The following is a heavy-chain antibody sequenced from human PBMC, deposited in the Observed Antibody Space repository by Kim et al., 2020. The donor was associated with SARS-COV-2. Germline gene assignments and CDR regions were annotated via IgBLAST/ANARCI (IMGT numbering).Heavy chain of an antibody. CDR3: ARGPETLTWGTYYDCWSGPYYYYGMYV. D-gene: IGHD3-3*01. V-gene: IGHV3-21*01. J-gene: IGHJ6*02. CDR2: ISSSSSYI. Sequence: GGSLRLSCAASGFTFSSYSMNWVRQAPGKGLGWVSSISSSSSYIYYAYSVKGRFTISRDNSKNSLYLQMNSLRAEDTAVYYCARGPETLTWGTYYDCWSGPYYYYGMYVWGQGTTPTVS. CDR1: GFTFSSYS.